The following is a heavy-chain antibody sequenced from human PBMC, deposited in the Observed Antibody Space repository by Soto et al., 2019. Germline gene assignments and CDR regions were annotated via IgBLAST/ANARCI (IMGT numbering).Heavy chain of an antibody. CDR1: GYSISSTYW. CDR3: ARHVGVTGTRGFDY. Sequence: QVQLQESGPGLVKPSGTLSLTCDVSGYSISSTYWWSWVRQSPLEGLEWIGEIYPTTGRANYNPSLRSRVTISADSSKNQFSLNLRSVTAADTAVYYCARHVGVTGTRGFDYWGQAIPVSVSS. J-gene: IGHJ4*02. V-gene: IGHV4-4*02. D-gene: IGHD1-1*01. CDR2: IYPTTGRA.